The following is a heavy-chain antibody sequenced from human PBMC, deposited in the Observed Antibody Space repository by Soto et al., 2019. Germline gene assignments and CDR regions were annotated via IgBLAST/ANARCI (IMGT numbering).Heavy chain of an antibody. Sequence: RIIKTKGKGLEWVSTVSSRGTTTYYADSVKGRFTISRGNSKNTLYLQMNSLRAEDTAVYYCAKDRHGGSTANFDSWGQGTLVTVSS. V-gene: IGHV3-23*01. CDR2: VSSRGTTT. J-gene: IGHJ4*02. CDR3: AKDRHGGSTANFDS. D-gene: IGHD4-17*01.